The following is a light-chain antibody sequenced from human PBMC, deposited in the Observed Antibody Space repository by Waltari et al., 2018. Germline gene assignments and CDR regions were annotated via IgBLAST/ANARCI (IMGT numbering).Light chain of an antibody. Sequence: DIVLTQSPDSLAVSLGERATIRCKSSQSLLYGSNNKNYLAWYQQKAGQPPKLLIHWASVRASGVPDRFTGSGSGTDFTLTISSLQAEDVAVYYCQQYYSKLGTFGQSWSPGTFGQGTKVEIK. CDR3: QQYYSKLGTFGQSWSPGT. J-gene: IGKJ1*01. V-gene: IGKV4-1*01. CDR2: WAS. CDR1: QSLLYGSNNKNY.